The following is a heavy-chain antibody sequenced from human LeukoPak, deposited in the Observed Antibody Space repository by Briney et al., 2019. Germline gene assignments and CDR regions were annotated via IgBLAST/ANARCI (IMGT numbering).Heavy chain of an antibody. D-gene: IGHD3-22*01. CDR3: ARFRFGYYDNSAPH. CDR2: ISSSSSYI. CDR1: GFTFSSYW. V-gene: IGHV3-21*01. J-gene: IGHJ4*02. Sequence: GGSLRLSCAASGFTFSSYWMSWVRQAPGKGLEWVSSISSSSSYIYYADSVKGRFTISRDNAKNSLYLQMNSLRAEDTAVYYCARFRFGYYDNSAPHWGQGTLVTVSS.